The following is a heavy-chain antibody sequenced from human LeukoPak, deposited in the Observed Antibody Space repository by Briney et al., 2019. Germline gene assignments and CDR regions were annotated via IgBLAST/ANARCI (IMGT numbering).Heavy chain of an antibody. D-gene: IGHD5-18*01. CDR3: ASSGHGYSYGFDY. J-gene: IGHJ4*02. V-gene: IGHV1-46*01. CDR1: GYTCTSYY. CDR2: INPTGGST. Sequence: ASVKLSCTAFGYTCTSYYMHWVRQAPGQGLEWMGRINPTGGSTSYGQNFQGRVTMTRDTSTSKVYMELSSLRSEDTAVYYCASSGHGYSYGFDYWGQGTLVTVSS.